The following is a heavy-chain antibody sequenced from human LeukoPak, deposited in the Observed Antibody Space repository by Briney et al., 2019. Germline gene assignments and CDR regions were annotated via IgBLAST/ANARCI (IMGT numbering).Heavy chain of an antibody. CDR2: INHSGST. CDR1: GGSFSGYY. CDR3: ATSKGGGSHTRYPPGKRNWFDP. D-gene: IGHD1-26*01. V-gene: IGHV4-34*01. Sequence: TSETLSLTCAVYGGSFSGYYWSWIRQPPGKGLEWIGEINHSGSTNYNPSLKSRVTISVDTSKNQFSLKLSSVTAADTAVYYCATSKGGGSHTRYPPGKRNWFDPWGQGTLVTVSS. J-gene: IGHJ5*02.